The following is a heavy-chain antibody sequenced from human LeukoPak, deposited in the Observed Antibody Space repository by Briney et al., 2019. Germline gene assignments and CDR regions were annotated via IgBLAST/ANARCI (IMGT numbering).Heavy chain of an antibody. CDR2: ISSSSSYI. CDR1: GFTFSSYS. J-gene: IGHJ4*02. Sequence: PGGSLRLSCAASGFTFSSYSMNWVRQAPGKGLEWVSSISSSSSYIYYADSVKGRFTISRDNAKNSLYLQMNSLRAEDTAVYYCAKDLAIWNQRDYWGQGTLVTVSA. V-gene: IGHV3-21*01. CDR3: AKDLAIWNQRDY. D-gene: IGHD3-3*02.